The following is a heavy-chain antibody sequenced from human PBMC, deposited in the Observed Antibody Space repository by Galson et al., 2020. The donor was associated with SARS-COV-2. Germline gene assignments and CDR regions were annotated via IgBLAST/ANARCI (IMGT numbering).Heavy chain of an antibody. J-gene: IGHJ4*02. D-gene: IGHD2-21*02. CDR3: AREENFFLVVTATRMCYFDY. CDR2: LYYSGSS. Sequence: SETLSLTCTVSGGSISSSSYYWGWIRQPPGKGLEWIGSLYYSGSSYYNASLKSRVTISLDTSKNQFSLKLSSVTAADTAVYYCAREENFFLVVTATRMCYFDYWGRGTLATVSS. CDR1: GGSISSSSYY. V-gene: IGHV4-39*02.